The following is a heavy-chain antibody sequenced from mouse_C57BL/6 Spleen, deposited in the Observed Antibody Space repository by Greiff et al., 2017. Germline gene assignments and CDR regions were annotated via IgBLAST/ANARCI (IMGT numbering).Heavy chain of an antibody. CDR2: IRNKVNGYTT. J-gene: IGHJ1*03. CDR3: ARYRPYWYFDV. V-gene: IGHV7-3*01. Sequence: EVQLVESGGGLVQPGGSLSLSCAASGFTFTDYYMSWVRQPPGQALEWLGFIRNKVNGYTTEYSASVKGRFTISRDNSQSILYLQMNALRAEDSATYCCARYRPYWYFDVWGTGTTVTVSS. CDR1: GFTFTDYY.